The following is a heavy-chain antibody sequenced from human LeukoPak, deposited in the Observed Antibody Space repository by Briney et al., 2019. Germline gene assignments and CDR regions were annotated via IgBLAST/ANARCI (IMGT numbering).Heavy chain of an antibody. CDR2: IKQDGSEK. Sequence: GGSLRLSCAASGFTFSSYWMSWVRQAPGKGLEWVANIKQDGSEKYYVDSVKGRFTISRDNAKNSLYLQMNSLRSEDTAVYYCARGSDYYDSSGASGFDYWGQGTLVTVSS. CDR1: GFTFSSYW. D-gene: IGHD3-22*01. V-gene: IGHV3-7*01. J-gene: IGHJ4*02. CDR3: ARGSDYYDSSGASGFDY.